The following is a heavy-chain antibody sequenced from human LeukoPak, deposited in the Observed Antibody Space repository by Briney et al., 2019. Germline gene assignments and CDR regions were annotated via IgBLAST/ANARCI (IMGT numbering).Heavy chain of an antibody. D-gene: IGHD3-3*01. CDR1: GFTFSIYA. J-gene: IGHJ4*02. CDR2: VSWWGQST. CDR3: VKRERFLEQPPY. Sequence: GGSLRLSCAASGFTFSIYAMTWVPQAPGKGLEGVSPVSWWGQSTFYAYSVKGRFTISRENSKNTLSLKMSSLRAEDTAFYYCVKRERFLEQPPYWGQGTLVTVSS. V-gene: IGHV3-23*01.